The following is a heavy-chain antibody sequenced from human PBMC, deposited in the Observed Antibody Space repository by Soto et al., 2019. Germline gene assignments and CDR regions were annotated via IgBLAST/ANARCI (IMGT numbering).Heavy chain of an antibody. CDR2: IYSGGST. J-gene: IGHJ4*02. Sequence: GGSLRLSCAASGFTVNGNYMSWVRQAPGKGLEWVSAIYSGGSTYYADSVKGRFTISRDNSKNTLYLQMSSLRAEDTAVYYCARETGGATLTYYFDYWGQGTLVTVSS. CDR3: ARETGGATLTYYFDY. V-gene: IGHV3-66*01. D-gene: IGHD1-26*01. CDR1: GFTVNGNY.